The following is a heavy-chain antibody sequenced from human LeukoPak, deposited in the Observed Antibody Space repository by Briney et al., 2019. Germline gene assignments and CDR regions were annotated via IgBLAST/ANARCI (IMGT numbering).Heavy chain of an antibody. CDR2: ISGRGGST. J-gene: IGHJ4*02. CDR1: GFTFSSYA. Sequence: GGSLRLSCAASGFTFSSYAMSWVRQAPGKGLEWVSAISGRGGSTYYADSVEGRFTISRDNSKNTLYLQMNSLRAEDTAVYYCAKDWRYDYSNYGGDYWGQGTLVTVPS. D-gene: IGHD4-11*01. V-gene: IGHV3-23*01. CDR3: AKDWRYDYSNYGGDY.